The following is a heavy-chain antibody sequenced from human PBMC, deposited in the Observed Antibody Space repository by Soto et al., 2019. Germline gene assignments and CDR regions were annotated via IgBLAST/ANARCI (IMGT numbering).Heavy chain of an antibody. Sequence: EVQLVESGGGLVQPGGSLRLSCAASGFTFSDHYMDWVRQAPGKGLEWVGRTRNKANSHTTEYAASVKGRFTISRVDSKNSLYLQMNSLKVEDTAVYYCARATTVTDYWGQGALVTVSS. CDR1: GFTFSDHY. CDR2: TRNKANSHTT. V-gene: IGHV3-72*01. CDR3: ARATTVTDY. D-gene: IGHD4-17*01. J-gene: IGHJ4*02.